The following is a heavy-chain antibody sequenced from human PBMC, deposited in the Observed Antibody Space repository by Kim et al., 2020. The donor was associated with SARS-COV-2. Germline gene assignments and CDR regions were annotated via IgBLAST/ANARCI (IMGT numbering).Heavy chain of an antibody. V-gene: IGHV3-33*01. D-gene: IGHD3-22*01. CDR2: IWYDGSNK. J-gene: IGHJ4*02. Sequence: GGSLRLSCAASGFTFSSYGMHWVRQAPGKGLEWVAVIWYDGSNKYYADSVKGRFTISRDNSKNTLYLQMNSLRAEDTAVYYCASGPKEYYYDSSGYPPGRYWGQGTLFTVSS. CDR1: GFTFSSYG. CDR3: ASGPKEYYYDSSGYPPGRY.